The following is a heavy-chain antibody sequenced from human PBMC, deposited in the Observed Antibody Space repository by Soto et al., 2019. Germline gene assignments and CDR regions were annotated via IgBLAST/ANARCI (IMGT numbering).Heavy chain of an antibody. Sequence: QITLKESGPTLVKPTQTLTLTCTFSGFSLTTSAEGVGWVRQPPGKALEWLALIYWDDDKRYSPFLKSRLTITKDTSRVPVVLTVTNMGTEDTATYYCAHGPDGAGNICAYWRQGIMVAVTS. CDR3: AHGPDGAGNICAY. CDR1: GFSLTTSAEG. D-gene: IGHD3-10*01. V-gene: IGHV2-5*02. J-gene: IGHJ4*02. CDR2: IYWDDDK.